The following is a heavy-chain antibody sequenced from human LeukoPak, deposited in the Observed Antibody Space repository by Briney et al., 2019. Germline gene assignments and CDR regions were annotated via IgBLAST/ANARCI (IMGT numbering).Heavy chain of an antibody. V-gene: IGHV4-4*07. CDR1: GGSISSYY. CDR2: IYTSGST. Sequence: SETLSLTSTVSGGSISSYYWSWIRPPAGKGLEWIGRIYTSGSTNYNPSLKSRVTMSVDTSKNQFSLKLSSVTAADTAVYYCARDIAARPWWYFDLWGRGTLVTVSS. CDR3: ARDIAARPWWYFDL. J-gene: IGHJ2*01. D-gene: IGHD6-6*01.